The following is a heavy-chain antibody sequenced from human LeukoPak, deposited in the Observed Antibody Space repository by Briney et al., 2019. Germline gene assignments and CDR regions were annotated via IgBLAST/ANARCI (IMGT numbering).Heavy chain of an antibody. V-gene: IGHV5-51*01. CDR2: IYPGDSDT. CDR1: GYTFVNYW. CDR3: ARPLLLGGGLNWYFDL. Sequence: GESLKISCKASGYTFVNYWIGWVRQMPGKGLEWMGIIYPGDSDTRYSPSFQGQVTISADKSISAAYLQWSGLKASDTAIYYCARPLLLGGGLNWYFDLWGRGTLVTVSS. D-gene: IGHD3-16*01. J-gene: IGHJ2*01.